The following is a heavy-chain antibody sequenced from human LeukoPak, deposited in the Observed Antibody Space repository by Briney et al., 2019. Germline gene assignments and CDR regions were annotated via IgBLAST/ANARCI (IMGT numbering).Heavy chain of an antibody. CDR3: AKAVGATGVVYFDY. Sequence: GRSLRLSCAASGFTFDDYAMHWVRQAPGKGLEWVSGISWNSGSIGYADSVKGRFTISRDNAKNSLYLQMSSLRAEDTALYYCAKAVGATGVVYFDYWGQGTLVTVSS. J-gene: IGHJ4*02. D-gene: IGHD1-26*01. CDR2: ISWNSGSI. CDR1: GFTFDDYA. V-gene: IGHV3-9*01.